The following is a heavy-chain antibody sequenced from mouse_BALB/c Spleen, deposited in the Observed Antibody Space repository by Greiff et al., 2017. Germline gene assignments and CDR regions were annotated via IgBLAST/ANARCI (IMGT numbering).Heavy chain of an antibody. CDR1: GFTFSDYY. J-gene: IGHJ3*01. CDR2: ISDGGSYT. Sequence: EVKLMESGGGLVKPGGSLKLSCAASGFTFSDYYMYWVRQTPEKRLEWVATISDGGSYTYYPDSVKGRFTISRDNAKNNLYLQMSSLKSEDTAMYYCARDWDYGYDGFAYWGQGTLVTVSA. CDR3: ARDWDYGYDGFAY. D-gene: IGHD2-2*01. V-gene: IGHV5-4*02.